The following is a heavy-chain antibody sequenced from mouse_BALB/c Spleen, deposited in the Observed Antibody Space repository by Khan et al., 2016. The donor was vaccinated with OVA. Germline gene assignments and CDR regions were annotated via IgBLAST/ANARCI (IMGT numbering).Heavy chain of an antibody. D-gene: IGHD1-1*01. Sequence: QVQLKQSGAELAKPGASVKMSCKASGYTFTNYWMHWVKQRPGQGLEWIGYIDPTTGSTEYNQKFKDKATLTADKSSSTAYMQLSSLTSEDSAVYYCTSHGSTYTWFGYGGQGTLVTVSA. J-gene: IGHJ3*01. CDR2: IDPTTGST. CDR1: GYTFTNYW. CDR3: TSHGSTYTWFGY. V-gene: IGHV1-7*01.